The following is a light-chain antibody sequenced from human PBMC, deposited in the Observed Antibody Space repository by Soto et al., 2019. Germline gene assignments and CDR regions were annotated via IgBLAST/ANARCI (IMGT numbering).Light chain of an antibody. CDR2: DAS. CDR1: QSVSGNY. V-gene: IGKV3D-20*01. J-gene: IGKJ1*01. Sequence: EIVLTQSPATLSLSPGERATLSCGASQSVSGNYLAWCQQKPGLAPRLLIYDASTRATGIPDRFSGSGSGTDFTLTISRLEPEDFAVYYCQQYSTSLWTFGQGTKVEIK. CDR3: QQYSTSLWT.